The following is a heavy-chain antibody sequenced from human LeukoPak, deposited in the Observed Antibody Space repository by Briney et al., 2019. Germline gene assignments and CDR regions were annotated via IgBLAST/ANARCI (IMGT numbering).Heavy chain of an antibody. J-gene: IGHJ6*03. V-gene: IGHV3-30-3*01. Sequence: QSGGSLRLSCAASGFTFSSYAMHWVRQAPGKGLEWVAVISYDGSNKYYADSVKGRFTISRDNSKNTLYLQMNSLRAEDTAVYYCAGSSHYYYYMDVWGKGTTVTVSS. CDR1: GFTFSSYA. CDR3: AGSSHYYYYMDV. D-gene: IGHD6-13*01. CDR2: ISYDGSNK.